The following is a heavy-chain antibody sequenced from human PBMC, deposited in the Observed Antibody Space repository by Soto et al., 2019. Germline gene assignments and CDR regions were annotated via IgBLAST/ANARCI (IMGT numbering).Heavy chain of an antibody. CDR1: GGSVSSGSYY. J-gene: IGHJ4*02. CDR2: IYYSGST. Sequence: SETLSLTCTVSGGSVSSGSYYWSWIRQPPGKGLEWSGYIYYSGSTTYNPSLKSRVTISVDTSKNQFSLKLSSVTAADTAVYYCARARYSYGECEYWGQGTLVTVSS. CDR3: ARARYSYGECEY. D-gene: IGHD5-18*01. V-gene: IGHV4-61*01.